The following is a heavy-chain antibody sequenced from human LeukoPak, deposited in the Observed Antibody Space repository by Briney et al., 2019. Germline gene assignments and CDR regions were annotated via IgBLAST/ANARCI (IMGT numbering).Heavy chain of an antibody. CDR2: INHSGST. J-gene: IGHJ4*02. CDR3: ARGRRY. Sequence: KPSQTLSLTCAVYGGSFSGYYWSWIRQPPGKGLEWIGEINHSGSTNNNPSLKSRVTISVDTSKNQFSLKLSSVTAADTAVYYCARGRRYWGQGTLVTVSS. V-gene: IGHV4-34*01. CDR1: GGSFSGYY.